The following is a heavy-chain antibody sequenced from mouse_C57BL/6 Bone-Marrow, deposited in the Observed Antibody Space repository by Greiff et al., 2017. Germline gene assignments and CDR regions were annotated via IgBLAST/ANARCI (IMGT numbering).Heavy chain of an antibody. CDR3: ARSSPAWFAY. Sequence: EVQLQQSGPELVKPGASVKISCKASGYTFTDYYMNWVKQSHGKSLEWIGDINPNNGGTSYNQKFKGKATLTVDKSSSTAYMELRSLTSEDSAVYYCARSSPAWFAYRGQGTLVTVAA. CDR2: INPNNGGT. D-gene: IGHD1-1*01. V-gene: IGHV1-26*01. CDR1: GYTFTDYY. J-gene: IGHJ3*01.